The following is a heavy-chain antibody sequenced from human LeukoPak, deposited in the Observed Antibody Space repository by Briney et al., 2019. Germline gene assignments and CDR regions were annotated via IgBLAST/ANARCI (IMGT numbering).Heavy chain of an antibody. CDR2: ISSSSSYI. CDR3: ARDQGREIVVVPAAMPKRNYGMDV. CDR1: GFTFSSYS. V-gene: IGHV3-21*01. D-gene: IGHD2-2*01. Sequence: GGSLRLSCAASGFTFSSYSMNWVRQAPGKGLEWVSSISSSSSYIYYADSVKGRFTISRDNAKNSLYLQMNSLRAEDTAVYYCARDQGREIVVVPAAMPKRNYGMDVWGQGTTVTVSS. J-gene: IGHJ6*02.